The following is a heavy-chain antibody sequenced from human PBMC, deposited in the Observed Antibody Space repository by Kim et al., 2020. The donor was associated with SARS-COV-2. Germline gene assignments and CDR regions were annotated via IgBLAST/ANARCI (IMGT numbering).Heavy chain of an antibody. CDR2: ISSSSSYT. Sequence: GGSLRLSCAASGFTFSDYYMTWIRQAPGKGLEWISYISSSSSYTKYADSVKGRFTISRDNAKNSLYLQMNSLRAEDTAMYYCARVASGSTAWYYFDYWGQGTLVTVSS. V-gene: IGHV3-11*03. CDR3: ARVASGSTAWYYFDY. CDR1: GFTFSDYY. J-gene: IGHJ4*02. D-gene: IGHD6-19*01.